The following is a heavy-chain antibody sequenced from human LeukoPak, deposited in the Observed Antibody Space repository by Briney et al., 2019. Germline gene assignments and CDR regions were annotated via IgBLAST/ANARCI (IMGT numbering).Heavy chain of an antibody. CDR1: GYTFTGNY. Sequence: GSVNVSCKASGYTFTGNYMHWVRQAPGQGLEWMGWINPNSGGTNYAQKFQGRVTMTRDTSISTAYMELSRLRSDDTAVCYCARRTDAFDIWGQGTMVTVSS. J-gene: IGHJ3*02. CDR3: ARRTDAFDI. V-gene: IGHV1-2*02. CDR2: INPNSGGT.